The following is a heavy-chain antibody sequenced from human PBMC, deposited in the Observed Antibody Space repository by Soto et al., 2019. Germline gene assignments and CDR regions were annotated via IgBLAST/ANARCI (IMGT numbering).Heavy chain of an antibody. CDR3: ARGPIGDAAMVTNYFDY. CDR2: LSYDGNNI. V-gene: IGHV3-30-3*01. Sequence: QVQLVQSGAEVKKPGSSVKVSCKASGGTFSSYAISWVRQAPGKGLEWVAVLSYDGNNIHYADSVKGRFTVSRDNSKNTLFLQMNSLRAEDTALYYCARGPIGDAAMVTNYFDYWGQGTLVTVSS. CDR1: GGTFSSYA. D-gene: IGHD5-18*01. J-gene: IGHJ4*02.